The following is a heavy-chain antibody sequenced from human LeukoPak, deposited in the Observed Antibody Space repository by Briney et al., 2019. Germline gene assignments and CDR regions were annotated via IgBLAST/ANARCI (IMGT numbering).Heavy chain of an antibody. CDR3: AKDHGAAVVPRRFDD. Sequence: GGSLRLSCAASGFSFSNYAMSWVRQAPGKGLEWVSTIYYSGGNTYSADSVKGRFTISRDNSRDMVYLQMNSLRAEDTAVYYCAKDHGAAVVPRRFDDWGQGTLVTVSS. J-gene: IGHJ4*02. V-gene: IGHV3-23*01. CDR2: IYYSGGNT. CDR1: GFSFSNYA. D-gene: IGHD2-2*01.